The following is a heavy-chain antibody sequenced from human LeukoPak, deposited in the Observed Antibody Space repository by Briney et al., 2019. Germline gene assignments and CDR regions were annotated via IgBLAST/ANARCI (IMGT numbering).Heavy chain of an antibody. CDR1: GYTFTGYY. D-gene: IGHD4/OR15-4a*01. CDR3: ARDLSNYAFDI. V-gene: IGHV1-2*02. J-gene: IGHJ3*02. CDR2: INPNSGCT. Sequence: ASVKVSCKASGYTFTGYYMHWLRPAPGQGLEWMGWINPNSGCTNYAQKFQGRVTMTGDTSISTAYMELSRLRSDDTAVYYCARDLSNYAFDIWGQGTMVTVSS.